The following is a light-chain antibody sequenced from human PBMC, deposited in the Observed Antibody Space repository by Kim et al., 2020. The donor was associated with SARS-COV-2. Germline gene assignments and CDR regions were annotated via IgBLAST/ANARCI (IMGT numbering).Light chain of an antibody. Sequence: SYELTQPPSVSVSPGQTASITCSGDKLGDNYACWYQQKPGQSPVVVIYQDRKRPSGIPERFSGSNSGNTATLTISGTQAMDEADYYCQAWDSSTYVFGTG. CDR1: KLGDNY. J-gene: IGLJ1*01. V-gene: IGLV3-1*01. CDR3: QAWDSSTYV. CDR2: QDR.